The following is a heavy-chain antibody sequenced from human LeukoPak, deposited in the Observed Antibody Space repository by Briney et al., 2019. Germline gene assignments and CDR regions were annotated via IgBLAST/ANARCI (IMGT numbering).Heavy chain of an antibody. V-gene: IGHV3-33*01. CDR2: IWYDGSNK. CDR1: GFTFSSYG. J-gene: IGHJ4*02. CDR3: ARLGIAVAGNFDY. Sequence: GGSLRLSCAASGFTFSSYGMHWVRQAPGKGLGWVAVIWYDGSNKNYVDSVKGRFTISRDNSKNTLYLQMNSLRAEDTAVYYCARLGIAVAGNFDYWGQGTLVTVSS. D-gene: IGHD6-19*01.